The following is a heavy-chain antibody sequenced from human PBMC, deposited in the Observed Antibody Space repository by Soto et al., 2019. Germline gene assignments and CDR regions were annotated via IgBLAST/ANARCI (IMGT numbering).Heavy chain of an antibody. CDR1: GDSLRGQS. Sequence: SETLSLTCAVVGDSLRGQSWNWIRQSPGKGLEWIGEIDQSGGTNYNPSLKSRAIISDDTSKNQFSLTLTSVTAADTAVYYCAREDSYGWSGESLDVGGQGTTIT. CDR3: AREDSYGWSGESLDV. CDR2: IDQSGGT. D-gene: IGHD6-19*01. J-gene: IGHJ6*02. V-gene: IGHV4-34*01.